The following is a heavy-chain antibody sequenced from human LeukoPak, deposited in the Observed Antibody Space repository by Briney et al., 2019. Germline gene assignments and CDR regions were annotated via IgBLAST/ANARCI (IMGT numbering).Heavy chain of an antibody. Sequence: GASVKVSCKASGYTFTSYYMHWVRQAPGQGLEWMGIINPSGGSTSYAQKFQGRVTMTRDMSTSTVYTELSSLRSEDTAVYYCARTMIVGYNWFDPWGQGTLVTVSS. D-gene: IGHD3-22*01. CDR2: INPSGGST. V-gene: IGHV1-46*01. CDR3: ARTMIVGYNWFDP. J-gene: IGHJ5*02. CDR1: GYTFTSYY.